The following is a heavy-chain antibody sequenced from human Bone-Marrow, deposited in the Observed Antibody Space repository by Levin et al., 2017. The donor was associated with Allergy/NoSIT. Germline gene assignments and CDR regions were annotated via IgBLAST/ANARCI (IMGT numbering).Heavy chain of an antibody. D-gene: IGHD3-22*01. CDR1: GFTFSNFG. J-gene: IGHJ4*02. CDR2: IRFDGSNT. V-gene: IGHV3-30*02. CDR3: AREAGPYYDTSGYYFAS. Sequence: SCAATGFTFSNFGMHWVRQAPGKGLEWVAFIRFDGSNTYYADSMKARFTISRDNSKNTLYLEMNSLRAEDTAVYYCAREAGPYYDTSGYYFASWGQGTLVTVSS.